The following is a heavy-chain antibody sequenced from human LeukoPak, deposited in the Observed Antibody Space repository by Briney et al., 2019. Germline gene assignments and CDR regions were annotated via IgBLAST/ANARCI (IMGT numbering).Heavy chain of an antibody. V-gene: IGHV3-21*04. D-gene: IGHD3-10*01. J-gene: IGHJ6*03. CDR3: ARDTQLWFGESLDYMDV. CDR1: GFTFSSYS. CDR2: ISSSSSYI. Sequence: GGSLRLSCAASGFTFSSYSMNWVRQAPGKGLEWVSSISSSSSYIYYADSVKGRFTISRDNSKNTLYLQMNSLRAEDTAVYYCARDTQLWFGESLDYMDVWGKGTTVTVSS.